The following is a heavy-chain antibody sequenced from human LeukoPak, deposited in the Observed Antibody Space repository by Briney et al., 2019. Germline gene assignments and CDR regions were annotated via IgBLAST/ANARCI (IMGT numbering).Heavy chain of an antibody. CDR1: GGSISNYY. D-gene: IGHD3-10*01. J-gene: IGHJ4*02. CDR2: IYYSGST. V-gene: IGHV4-59*01. CDR3: ARDISDCGSGGYYFDY. Sequence: SETLSLTCTVSGGSISNYYWNWIRQPPGKGLEWVGYIYYSGSTKYNPSLKSRVTISVDTSKNQFSLKLSSLSAADTAVYYCARDISDCGSGGYYFDYWGQGTLVTVSS.